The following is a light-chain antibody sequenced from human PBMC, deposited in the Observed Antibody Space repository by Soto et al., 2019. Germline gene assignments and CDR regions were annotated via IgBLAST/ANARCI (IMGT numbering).Light chain of an antibody. Sequence: DIQMTQSPSTLSGSVGDRVTITCRASQTISRWLAWYQQKPGKAPKVLIWDATTLHRGVPSRFSGSGSGTEYTLTISSLQPDDFATNYCQRYNGYSTWTFGQGTKVDIK. J-gene: IGKJ1*01. CDR2: DAT. V-gene: IGKV1-5*01. CDR1: QTISRW. CDR3: QRYNGYSTWT.